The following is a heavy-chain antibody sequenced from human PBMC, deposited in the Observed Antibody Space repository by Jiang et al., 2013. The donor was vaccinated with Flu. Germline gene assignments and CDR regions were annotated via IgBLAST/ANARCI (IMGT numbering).Heavy chain of an antibody. CDR3: ARKLHINYYYYMDV. J-gene: IGHJ6*03. CDR1: FSDYY. CDR2: ISSSGSTI. D-gene: IGHD3-10*01. V-gene: IGHV3-11*01. Sequence: FSDYYMSWIRQAPGKGLEWVSYISSSGSTIYYADSVKGRFTISRDNAKNSLYLQMNSLRAEDTAVYYCARKLHINYYYYMDVWGKGTTVTVSS.